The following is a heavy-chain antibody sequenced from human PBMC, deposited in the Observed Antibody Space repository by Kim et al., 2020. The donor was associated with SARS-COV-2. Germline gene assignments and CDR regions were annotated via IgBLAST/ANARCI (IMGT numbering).Heavy chain of an antibody. V-gene: IGHV7-4-1*02. D-gene: IGHD6-13*01. CDR1: GYTFTSYA. J-gene: IGHJ4*02. Sequence: ASVKVSCKASGYTFTSYAMNWVRQAPGQGLEWMGWINTNTGNPTYAQGFTGRFVFSLDTSVSTAYLQISSLKAEDTAVYYCARGIAAAGPLYYFDYWGQGTLVTVSS. CDR2: INTNTGNP. CDR3: ARGIAAAGPLYYFDY.